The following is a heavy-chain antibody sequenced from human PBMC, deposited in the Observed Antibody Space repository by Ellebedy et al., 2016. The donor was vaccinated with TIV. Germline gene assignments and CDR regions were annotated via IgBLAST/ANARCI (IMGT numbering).Heavy chain of an antibody. V-gene: IGHV5-51*01. Sequence: GESLKISXKGSGYSFTSYWIVWVRQMPGKGLEWMGIIYPGDSDTRYSPSFQGQVTISADKSISTAYLQWSSLKASDTAMYYCARGTYCGGDCYSLFDYWGQGTLVTVSS. D-gene: IGHD2-21*02. CDR3: ARGTYCGGDCYSLFDY. CDR2: IYPGDSDT. J-gene: IGHJ4*02. CDR1: GYSFTSYW.